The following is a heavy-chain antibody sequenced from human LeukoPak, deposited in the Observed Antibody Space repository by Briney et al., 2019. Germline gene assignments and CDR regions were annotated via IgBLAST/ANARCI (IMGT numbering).Heavy chain of an antibody. CDR2: ISRSGGSS. Sequence: GGSLRLSCAASGFTFSSYAMSWVRQAPGKGLEWVSAISRSGGSSHYADSVKGRFTLSRDNSKSTLSLQMNSLRAEDTAVYYCAREYGSGSYYYDYWGQGTLVTVSS. J-gene: IGHJ4*02. CDR3: AREYGSGSYYYDY. CDR1: GFTFSSYA. D-gene: IGHD3-10*01. V-gene: IGHV3-23*01.